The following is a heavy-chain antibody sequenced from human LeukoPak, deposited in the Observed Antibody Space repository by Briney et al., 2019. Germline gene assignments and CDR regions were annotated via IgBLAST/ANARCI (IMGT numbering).Heavy chain of an antibody. J-gene: IGHJ4*02. CDR3: AKRLVLSVDYFDY. CDR1: GFTFSSYA. Sequence: PGGSLRLSCAASGFTFSSYAMSWARQAPGKGLEWVSAISGSGGSTYYADSVKGQFTISRDNSKNTLYLQMNSLRAEDTAVYYCAKRLVLSVDYFDYWGQGTLVTVSS. CDR2: ISGSGGST. V-gene: IGHV3-23*01. D-gene: IGHD6-19*01.